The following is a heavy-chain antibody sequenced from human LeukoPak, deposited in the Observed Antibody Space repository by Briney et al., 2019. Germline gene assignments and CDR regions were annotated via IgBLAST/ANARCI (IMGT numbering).Heavy chain of an antibody. CDR3: AMEYRAYSSGWSRHKHFDY. D-gene: IGHD6-19*01. V-gene: IGHV1-69*01. J-gene: IGHJ4*02. Sequence: AAAVTVSCKASGGTFSSYAISWVRQAPGHGLEWMGGMIPISGTANYAQKFQSRVTITADESTSTAYMELSSLRSEDAAVYDCAMEYRAYSSGWSRHKHFDYWGQGTLVTVSS. CDR2: MIPISGTA. CDR1: GGTFSSYA.